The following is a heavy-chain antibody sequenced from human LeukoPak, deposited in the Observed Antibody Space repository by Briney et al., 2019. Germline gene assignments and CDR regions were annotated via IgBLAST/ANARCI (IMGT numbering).Heavy chain of an antibody. CDR1: GYTFTGYY. CDR2: INPNSGGT. J-gene: IGHJ4*02. D-gene: IGHD4-17*01. CDR3: ARGKRGYGDYEYYFDY. V-gene: IGHV1-2*02. Sequence: GASVKVSCKASGYTFTGYYMHWVRQAPGQGLEWMGWINPNSGGTNYAQKFQGRVTMTRDTSISTAYMELSRLRSDDTAVYYCARGKRGYGDYEYYFDYWGQGTLVTVSS.